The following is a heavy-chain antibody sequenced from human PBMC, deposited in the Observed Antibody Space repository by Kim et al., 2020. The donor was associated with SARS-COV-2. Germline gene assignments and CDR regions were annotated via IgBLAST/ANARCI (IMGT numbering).Heavy chain of an antibody. D-gene: IGHD3-10*01. CDR2: ISSNGGST. CDR3: VKGVLLWFGETYYFDY. CDR1: GFTFSSYA. V-gene: IGHV3-64D*09. J-gene: IGHJ4*02. Sequence: GGSLRLSCSASGFTFSSYAMHWVRQAPGKGLEYVSAISSNGGSTYYADSVKGRFTISRDNSKNTLYLQMSSLRAEDTAVYYCVKGVLLWFGETYYFDYWGQGTLVTVSS.